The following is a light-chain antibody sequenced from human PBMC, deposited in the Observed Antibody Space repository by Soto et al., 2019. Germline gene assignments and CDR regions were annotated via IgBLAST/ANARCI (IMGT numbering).Light chain of an antibody. CDR2: AAS. CDR3: QHYDNLHMYT. J-gene: IGKJ2*01. V-gene: IGKV1-33*01. CDR1: QDINNY. Sequence: DIQMTQPPSSLSASVGDRVTITCQASQDINNYLNWYQQKPGKAPKLLIYAASNLETGVPSRFSGSGYGTDFTFTISSLQPEDIATYYCQHYDNLHMYTFGQGTKVE.